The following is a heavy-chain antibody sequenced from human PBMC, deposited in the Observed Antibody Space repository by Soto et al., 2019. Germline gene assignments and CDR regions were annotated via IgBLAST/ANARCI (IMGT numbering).Heavy chain of an antibody. V-gene: IGHV4-31*03. CDR3: AREYTYGSNFFDC. D-gene: IGHD5-18*01. CDR2: ISHSGST. J-gene: IGHJ4*02. CDR1: GGSISSAAYY. Sequence: QVQLQESGPGLVKPSQTLSLSCTVSGGSISSAAYYWSWIRQHPGKGLEWIGYISHSGSTYYTRSHKSRLIISADTSKIQFSLNLTSVTAADTAVYYCAREYTYGSNFFDCWGQGALVTVSS.